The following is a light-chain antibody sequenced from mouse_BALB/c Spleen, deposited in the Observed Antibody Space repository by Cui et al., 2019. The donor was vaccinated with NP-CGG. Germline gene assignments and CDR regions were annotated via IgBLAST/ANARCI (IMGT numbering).Light chain of an antibody. CDR3: ALWYSNHWV. Sequence: AVVTGESASTTSPGETVTLTCRSSTGAVIISNYANWVQEKPDHLFTGLIGGTNYRVPGVPASFSGSLIGDKAALTITGAQTEDEAIYFCALWYSNHWVFGGGTKLTVL. CDR2: GTN. J-gene: IGLJ1*01. V-gene: IGLV1*01. CDR1: TGAVIISNY.